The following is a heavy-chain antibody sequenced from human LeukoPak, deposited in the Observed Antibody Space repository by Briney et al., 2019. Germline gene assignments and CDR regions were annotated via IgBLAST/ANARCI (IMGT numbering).Heavy chain of an antibody. CDR2: INPSDGST. CDR1: GYTFTSYY. CDR3: ATDGRSYDSSAYYYFDY. V-gene: IGHV1-46*01. Sequence: ASVKVSCKAPGYTFTSYYMHWVRQAPGQGLEWMGIINPSDGSTTYAQKFQGRVTMTRDMSTSTVYMELSSLRSEDTAAYYCATDGRSYDSSAYYYFDYWGQGTLVTVSS. J-gene: IGHJ4*02. D-gene: IGHD3-22*01.